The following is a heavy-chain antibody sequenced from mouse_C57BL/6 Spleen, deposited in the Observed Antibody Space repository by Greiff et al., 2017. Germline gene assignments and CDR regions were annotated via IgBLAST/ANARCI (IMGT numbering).Heavy chain of an antibody. J-gene: IGHJ4*01. CDR2: ISNGGGST. D-gene: IGHD1-1*01. CDR1: GFTFSDYY. V-gene: IGHV5-12*01. Sequence: EVKVEESGGGLVQPGGSLKLSCAASGFTFSDYYMYWVRQTPEKRLEWVAYISNGGGSTYYPATVKGRFTISRDNAKNTLYLQMRRLKFEDTATYYCARHQTQNYYGSSYSAMDYWGQGTSVTVSS. CDR3: ARHQTQNYYGSSYSAMDY.